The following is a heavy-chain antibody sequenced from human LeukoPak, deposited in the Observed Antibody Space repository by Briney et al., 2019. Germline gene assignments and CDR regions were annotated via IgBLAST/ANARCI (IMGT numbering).Heavy chain of an antibody. CDR3: AKDLALMDTIFFPYYFDY. V-gene: IGHV3-15*01. CDR2: IKSKTDGGTT. D-gene: IGHD3-9*01. CDR1: GFTFSNAW. Sequence: GGSLRLSCAASGFTFSNAWTSWVRQAPGKGLEWVGRIKSKTDGGTTDYAAPVKGRFTISRDDSKNTLYLQMNSLRAEDTAVYYCAKDLALMDTIFFPYYFDYWGQGTLVTVSS. J-gene: IGHJ4*02.